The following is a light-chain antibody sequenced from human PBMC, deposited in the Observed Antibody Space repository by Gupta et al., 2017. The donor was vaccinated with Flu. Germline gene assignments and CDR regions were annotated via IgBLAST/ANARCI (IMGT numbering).Light chain of an antibody. CDR3: NSRDSSGNPLYV. J-gene: IGLJ1*01. Sequence: SSELTQDPAVSVALGQTVRITCQGDSLRSYYASWYQQKPGQAPVLVIYGKNNRPSGIPDRCSGSSSGNTASLTITGAQAEDEADYYCNSRDSSGNPLYVFGTGTKVTVL. CDR2: GKN. V-gene: IGLV3-19*01. CDR1: SLRSYY.